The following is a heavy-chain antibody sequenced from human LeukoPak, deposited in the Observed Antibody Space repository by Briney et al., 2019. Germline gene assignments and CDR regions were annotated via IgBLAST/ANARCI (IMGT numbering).Heavy chain of an antibody. D-gene: IGHD3-22*01. Sequence: GASVTVSCTASGGTFSSYAISWVRQAPGQGLEWMGGIIPIFGTANYAQKFQGRVTITADESTSTAYMELSSLRSEDTAVYYCARKGRPYYYDSSGLGVEYFQHWGQGTLVTVSS. J-gene: IGHJ1*01. CDR1: GGTFSSYA. CDR2: IIPIFGTA. V-gene: IGHV1-69*13. CDR3: ARKGRPYYYDSSGLGVEYFQH.